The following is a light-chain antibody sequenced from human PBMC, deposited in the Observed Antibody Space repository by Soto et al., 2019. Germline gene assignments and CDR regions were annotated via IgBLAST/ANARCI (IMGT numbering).Light chain of an antibody. CDR3: QQYNSYSGT. Sequence: IVVTQSPGTLSLSQGERATPSRTASQSVRTSYLGWFQERPGQAPRLALCGTSSSASNRAIGIPDRFSGSGSGTEFTLTISSLQPDDFATYYCQQYNSYSGTFGQGTKVDIK. CDR1: QSVRTSY. J-gene: IGKJ1*01. CDR2: GTSSSAS. V-gene: IGKV3-20*01.